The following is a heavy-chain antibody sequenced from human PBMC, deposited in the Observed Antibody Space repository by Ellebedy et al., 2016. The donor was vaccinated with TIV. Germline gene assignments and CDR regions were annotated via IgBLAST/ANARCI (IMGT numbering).Heavy chain of an antibody. V-gene: IGHV3-23*01. CDR1: GFTFPGNA. D-gene: IGHD6-6*01. CDR2: ISGTGDST. J-gene: IGHJ4*02. CDR3: VRGARSSSSFFDF. Sequence: GESLKISXVASGFTFPGNAMSWVRQAPGKRLEWVSAISGTGDSTFYSDSMKGRFTISRDNSKNTLYLQMNSLRAEDTAVYFCVRGARSSSSFFDFWGQGTLVTVSS.